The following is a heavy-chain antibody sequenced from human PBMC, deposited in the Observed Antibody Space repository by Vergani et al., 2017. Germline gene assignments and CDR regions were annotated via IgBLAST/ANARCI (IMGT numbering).Heavy chain of an antibody. Sequence: QVQLQESGPGLVKPSETLSLTCAVSGFSIDNGYYWDWIRQPPGKGLEWIGSIYRTGRTHFNPSLKSRVTISVDTSNNHFSLRLNSLTAADTAVYYCARRSGIVYDIFSGTQYFFDFLGQGTLVTVSS. V-gene: IGHV4-38-2*01. CDR1: GFSIDNGYY. J-gene: IGHJ4*02. D-gene: IGHD3-9*01. CDR3: ARRSGIVYDIFSGTQYFFDF. CDR2: IYRTGRT.